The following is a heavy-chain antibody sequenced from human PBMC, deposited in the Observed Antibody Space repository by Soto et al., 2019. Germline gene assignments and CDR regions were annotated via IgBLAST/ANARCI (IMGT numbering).Heavy chain of an antibody. D-gene: IGHD3-22*01. CDR2: IYYSGST. V-gene: IGHV4-59*01. Sequence: SATLSLTCTVSGGSISSYYWSWIRQPPGKGLEWIGYIYYSGSTNYNPSLKSRVTISVDTSKNQFSLKLSSVTAADTAVYYCARAPIYDSSGYYYPSYYFDYWGQGTLVTVSS. CDR3: ARAPIYDSSGYYYPSYYFDY. J-gene: IGHJ4*02. CDR1: GGSISSYY.